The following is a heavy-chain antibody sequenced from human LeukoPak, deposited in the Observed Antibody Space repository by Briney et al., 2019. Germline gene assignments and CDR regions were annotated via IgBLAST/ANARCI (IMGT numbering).Heavy chain of an antibody. Sequence: ASVKVSCKASGYTFTSYYMHWVRQAPGQGLEWMGIINPGGGSTSYAQKFQGRVTMTRDTSTSTVYMELSSLRSEDTAVYYCAREGVIVVVVAASQRPPAGMDVWGQGTTVTVSS. V-gene: IGHV1-46*01. CDR2: INPGGGST. D-gene: IGHD2-15*01. J-gene: IGHJ6*02. CDR3: AREGVIVVVVAASQRPPAGMDV. CDR1: GYTFTSYY.